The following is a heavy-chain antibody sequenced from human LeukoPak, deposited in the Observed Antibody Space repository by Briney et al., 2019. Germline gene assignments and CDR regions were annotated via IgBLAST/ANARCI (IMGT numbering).Heavy chain of an antibody. Sequence: PGGSLKLSCAASGFTFSSYEMNWVRQAPGKGLEWVSYISSSGSTIYYADSVKGRFTISRDNSKNTLYLQMNSLRAEDTAVYYCAKASGMVIKIHFQHWGQGTLVTVSS. V-gene: IGHV3-48*03. J-gene: IGHJ1*01. CDR2: ISSSGSTI. CDR1: GFTFSSYE. D-gene: IGHD3-22*01. CDR3: AKASGMVIKIHFQH.